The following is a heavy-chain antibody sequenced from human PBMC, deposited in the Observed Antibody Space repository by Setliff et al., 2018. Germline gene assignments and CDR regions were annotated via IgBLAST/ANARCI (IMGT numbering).Heavy chain of an antibody. CDR2: IYYSGST. Sequence: TLSLTCTVSGGSISSSSYYWGWIRKPPGKGLEWIGSIYYSGSTYYNPSLKSRVTISVDTSKNQFSLKLSSVTAADTAVYYCARDKPEGYNFWSGYLGGGLMDVWGQGTTVTVSS. J-gene: IGHJ6*02. CDR3: ARDKPEGYNFWSGYLGGGLMDV. CDR1: GGSISSSSYY. D-gene: IGHD3-3*01. V-gene: IGHV4-39*07.